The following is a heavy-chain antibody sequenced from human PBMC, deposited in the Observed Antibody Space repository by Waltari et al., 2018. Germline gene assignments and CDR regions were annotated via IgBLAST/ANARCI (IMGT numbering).Heavy chain of an antibody. V-gene: IGHV4-39*01. D-gene: IGHD2-2*03. CDR3: ARHLDIVVVPAARFDP. J-gene: IGHJ5*02. CDR1: GCSIRSSSHY. CDR2: FYYSGST. Sequence: QLQLQESGPGLVKPSETLSLPCTVSGCSIRSSSHYLGWTRHPPGKGLDWIGSFYYSGSTYYNPSLKSRVTISVDTSKNQFSLKLSSVTAADTAVYYCARHLDIVVVPAARFDPWGQGTLVTVSS.